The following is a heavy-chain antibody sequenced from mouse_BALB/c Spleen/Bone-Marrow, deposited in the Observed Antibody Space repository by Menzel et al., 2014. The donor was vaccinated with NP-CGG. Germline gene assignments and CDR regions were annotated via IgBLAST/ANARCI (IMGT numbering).Heavy chain of an antibody. CDR3: TRGGNWEDSDY. V-gene: IGHV5-17*02. CDR2: ISSGSSPI. Sequence: EVQLVESGGGLVQPGGSRKLSCAASGFTFSSFGMHWVRQAPEKGLEWVAYISSGSSPIFYADTVKGRFTISRDNPKNTLFPQMTSLRSEDTAMYYCTRGGNWEDSDYWGQGTTLTVSS. J-gene: IGHJ2*01. CDR1: GFTFSSFG. D-gene: IGHD4-1*01.